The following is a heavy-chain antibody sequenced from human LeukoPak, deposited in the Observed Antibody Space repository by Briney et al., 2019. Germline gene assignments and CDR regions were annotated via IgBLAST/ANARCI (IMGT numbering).Heavy chain of an antibody. CDR1: GFTFSDHY. CDR3: AKPPYSSSWYWFDP. CDR2: INDDAKGM. J-gene: IGHJ5*02. V-gene: IGHV3-11*01. Sequence: GGSLRLSCAASGFTFSDHYMIWIRQAPGKGLEWVSYINDDAKGMYYADSVKGRFTISRDNARSTLYLQMNSLRVQDTAVYYCAKPPYSSSWYWFDPWGQGTLVTVSS. D-gene: IGHD6-13*01.